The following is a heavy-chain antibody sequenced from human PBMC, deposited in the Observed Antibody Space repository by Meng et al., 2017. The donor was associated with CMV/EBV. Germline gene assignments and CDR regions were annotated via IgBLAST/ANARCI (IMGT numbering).Heavy chain of an antibody. D-gene: IGHD3-3*01. Sequence: GSLRLSCAVYGGSFSGYYWSWIRQPPGKGLEWIGEINHSGGTNSNPSLKGRVTISVDTSKNQFSLKLGSVTAADTAVYYCARGKPVLRPNWFDPWGQGTLVTVSS. CDR1: GGSFSGYY. CDR3: ARGKPVLRPNWFDP. CDR2: INHSGGT. J-gene: IGHJ5*02. V-gene: IGHV4-34*01.